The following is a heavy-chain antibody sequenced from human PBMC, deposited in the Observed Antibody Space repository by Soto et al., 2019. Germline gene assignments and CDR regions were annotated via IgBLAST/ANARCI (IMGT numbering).Heavy chain of an antibody. CDR3: ARDSSGDAFDI. CDR2: IKQDGSEK. Sequence: LSLTCAASGFTFSSYWMSWVRQAPGKGLEWVANIKQDGSEKYYVDSVKGRFTISRDNAKNSLYLQMNSLRAEDTAVYYCARDSSGDAFDIWGQGTMVTVSS. J-gene: IGHJ3*02. V-gene: IGHV3-7*01. CDR1: GFTFSSYW.